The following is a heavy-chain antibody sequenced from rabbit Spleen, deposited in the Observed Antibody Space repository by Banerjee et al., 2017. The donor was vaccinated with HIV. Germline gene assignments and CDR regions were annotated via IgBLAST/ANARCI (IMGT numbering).Heavy chain of an antibody. CDR1: GFSFSSGYW. CDR2: IGAGSGAT. V-gene: IGHV1S45*01. Sequence: QLEESGGGLVQPGASLTLTCTASGFSFSSGYWICWVRQAPEKGLEWIGCIGAGSGATYYATWAKGRFTISKTSSTTVALQMTGLTAADTATYFCARDAATSFSSYGMDLWGPGTLVTVS. J-gene: IGHJ6*01. CDR3: ARDAATSFSSYGMDL. D-gene: IGHD8-1*01.